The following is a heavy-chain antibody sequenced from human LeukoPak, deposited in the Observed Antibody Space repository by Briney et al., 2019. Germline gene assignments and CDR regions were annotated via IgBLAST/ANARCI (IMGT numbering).Heavy chain of an antibody. CDR3: ARDLSSWYVVGY. J-gene: IGHJ4*02. CDR2: ISYDGSNK. D-gene: IGHD6-13*01. V-gene: IGHV3-30-3*01. CDR1: GFTFSSYA. Sequence: GGSLRLSCAASGFTFSSYAMHWVRQAPGKGLEWVAVISYDGSNKYYADSVKGRFTISRDNSKNTLYLQMNSLRAEDTAVYYCARDLSSWYVVGYWGQGTLVTVSS.